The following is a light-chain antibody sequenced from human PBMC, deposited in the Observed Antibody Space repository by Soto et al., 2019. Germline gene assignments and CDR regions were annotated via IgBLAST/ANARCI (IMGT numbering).Light chain of an antibody. Sequence: EIVLTQSPGTLSLSPGDRATLSCRASQSLRSSYLAWYQQKPGQAPRLLIYGASTRATGIPDRFSGSGSGTDFTLTISRLEPEDFAVYYCQQYGSSPITFGQGTRLEIK. CDR1: QSLRSSY. V-gene: IGKV3-20*01. CDR3: QQYGSSPIT. J-gene: IGKJ5*01. CDR2: GAS.